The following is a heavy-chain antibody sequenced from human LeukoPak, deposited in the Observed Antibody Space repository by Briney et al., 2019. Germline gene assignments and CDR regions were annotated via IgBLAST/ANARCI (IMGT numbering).Heavy chain of an antibody. CDR2: IKTKTAGGTI. J-gene: IGHJ4*02. CDR3: TTSYYDSSGYRA. V-gene: IGHV3-15*01. D-gene: IGHD3-22*01. Sequence: GESLRLSCAASGFTLTNAWMSWVRQAPGKGLEWVARIKTKTAGGTIDYAAPVKGRFTISRDDSKNTVYLQMNSLKTEDTAVYYCTTSYYDSSGYRAWGQGTLVTVSS. CDR1: GFTLTNAW.